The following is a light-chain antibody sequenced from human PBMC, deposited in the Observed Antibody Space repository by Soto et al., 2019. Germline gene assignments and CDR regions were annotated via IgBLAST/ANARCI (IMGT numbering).Light chain of an antibody. J-gene: IGKJ4*01. Sequence: TQSPATLSVSTGERARLYCRASQSVSRKLAWYQHKPGQAPRLLISGASTGATGIPARFSGSGSGTEFTLTISSLQSEDCAIYYCQQYHTWPITFGGGTKVDIK. CDR2: GAS. CDR3: QQYHTWPIT. CDR1: QSVSRK. V-gene: IGKV3-15*01.